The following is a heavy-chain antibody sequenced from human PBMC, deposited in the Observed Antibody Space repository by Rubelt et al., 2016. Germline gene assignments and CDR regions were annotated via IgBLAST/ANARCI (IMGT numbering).Heavy chain of an antibody. CDR1: GFTFSSYG. CDR3: ARDGVGGGDAFDI. V-gene: IGHV3-33*01. CDR2: IWYDGCNK. J-gene: IGHJ3*02. Sequence: QVQLVESGGGVVQPGRSLRLSCAASGFTFSSYGMHWVRQAPGKGLEWVAVIWYDGCNKYYADSVKGRFTISRENSRNPLYLQMNSLRAEDTAVYYCARDGVGGGDAFDIWGQGTMVTASS. D-gene: IGHD3-3*01.